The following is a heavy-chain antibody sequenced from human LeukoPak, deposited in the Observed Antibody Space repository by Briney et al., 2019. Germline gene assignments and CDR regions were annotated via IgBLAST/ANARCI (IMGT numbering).Heavy chain of an antibody. CDR3: ASPGVAVAGTIDY. J-gene: IGHJ4*02. Sequence: PGRSLRLSCAASGFTFSSYAMHWVRQAPGKGLEWVAVISYDGSNKYYADSVKGRFTISRDNSKNTLYLQMNSLRAEDTAVYYCASPGVAVAGTIDYWGQGTLVTVSS. CDR2: ISYDGSNK. V-gene: IGHV3-30-3*02. CDR1: GFTFSSYA. D-gene: IGHD6-19*01.